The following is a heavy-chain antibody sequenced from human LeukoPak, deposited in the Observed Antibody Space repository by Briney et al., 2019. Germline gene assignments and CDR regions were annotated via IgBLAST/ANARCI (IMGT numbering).Heavy chain of an antibody. J-gene: IGHJ4*02. V-gene: IGHV3-7*01. CDR2: IKQDGNEK. CDR3: ARVSSYGSGSYYNPWIDY. CDR1: GFTFSTCW. D-gene: IGHD3-10*01. Sequence: GGSLRLSCAASGFTFSTCWMSWVRQAPGKGLEWVANIKQDGNEKYYVDSVKGRFTISRDNAKNSLYLQMNSLRAEDTAVYYCARVSSYGSGSYYNPWIDYWGQGTLVTVSS.